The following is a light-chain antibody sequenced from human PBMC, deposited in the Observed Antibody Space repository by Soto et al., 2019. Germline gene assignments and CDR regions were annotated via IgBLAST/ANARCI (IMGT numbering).Light chain of an antibody. CDR1: QSVNLN. CDR2: GAS. J-gene: IGKJ4*01. Sequence: EIVMTQSPATLSVSPGETATLSCRASQSVNLNLAWYQQKPAQAPILLIFGASMRGTGIRARFSGSGAGTEITLTINSLQSEDYAVYYCQQCVSWPPLTFGGGTTVEIK. CDR3: QQCVSWPPLT. V-gene: IGKV3-15*01.